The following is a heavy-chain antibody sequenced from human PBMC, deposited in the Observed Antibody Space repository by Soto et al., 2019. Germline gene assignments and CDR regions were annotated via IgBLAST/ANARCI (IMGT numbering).Heavy chain of an antibody. V-gene: IGHV4-59*01. CDR3: ARAGGPTNNGMDV. CDR1: GGSISSYY. CDR2: IYYSGST. J-gene: IGHJ6*02. Sequence: PSETLSLTCTGSGGSISSYYWSWIRQPPGKGLEWIGYIYYSGSTNYNPSLKSRVTISVDTSKNQFSLKLSSVTAADTAVYYCARAGGPTNNGMDVWGQGTTVTVSS. D-gene: IGHD3-16*01.